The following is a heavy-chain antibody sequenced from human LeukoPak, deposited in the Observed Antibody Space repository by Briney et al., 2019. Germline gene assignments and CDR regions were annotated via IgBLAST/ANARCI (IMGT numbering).Heavy chain of an antibody. V-gene: IGHV1-8*01. Sequence: EASVKVSCKASGYTFTSYDINWVRQATGQALEWLGWMNPNSGNTGYAQKFQGRVTMTRNTSISTAYMELSSLRSEDTAVYYCARGGDSSSWYEFDPWGQGTLVTVSS. CDR1: GYTFTSYD. J-gene: IGHJ5*02. D-gene: IGHD6-13*01. CDR3: ARGGDSSSWYEFDP. CDR2: MNPNSGNT.